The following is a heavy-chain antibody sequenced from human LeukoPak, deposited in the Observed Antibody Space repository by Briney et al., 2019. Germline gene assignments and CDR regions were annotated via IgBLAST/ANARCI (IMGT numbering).Heavy chain of an antibody. CDR2: IKSDGSTT. D-gene: IGHD1-26*01. J-gene: IGHJ3*02. Sequence: PGGSLRLSCAASGFTFSSYVMSWVRQTPGKGLVWVSRIKSDGSTTTYADSVKGRFTISRDNAKNTLYLQMNSLRAEDTAVYYCARLRVGAFDIWGQGTMVTVSS. CDR3: ARLRVGAFDI. V-gene: IGHV3-74*01. CDR1: GFTFSSYV.